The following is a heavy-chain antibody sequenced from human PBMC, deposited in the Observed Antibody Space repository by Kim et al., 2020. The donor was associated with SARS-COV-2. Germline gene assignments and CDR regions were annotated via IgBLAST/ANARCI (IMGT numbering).Heavy chain of an antibody. J-gene: IGHJ3*01. CDR2: ITWSGDKT. CDR3: VKDIGGRLGDYVADAFDV. Sequence: GGSLRLSCAASGFMFDDYAMHWVRQAPGKGLEWVSGITWSGDKTGYADSVKGRFTISRDNAKKSLSLQMNSLRTEDTALYYCVKDIGGRLGDYVADAFDVWGQGTMVTVS. D-gene: IGHD4-17*01. CDR1: GFMFDDYA. V-gene: IGHV3-9*01.